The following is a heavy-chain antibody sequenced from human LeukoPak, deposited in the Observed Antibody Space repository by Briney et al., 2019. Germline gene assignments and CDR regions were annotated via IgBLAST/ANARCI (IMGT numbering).Heavy chain of an antibody. CDR3: ARDTYTAMDVYWYFDL. CDR2: IIPIFGTA. V-gene: IGHV1-69*01. J-gene: IGHJ2*01. Sequence: GSSVKVSCKASGGTFSSYAISWVRQAPGQGLEWMGGIIPIFGTANYAQKFQGRVTITADESTSTAYKELSSLRSEDTAVYYCARDTYTAMDVYWYFDLWGRGTLVTVSS. CDR1: GGTFSSYA. D-gene: IGHD5-18*01.